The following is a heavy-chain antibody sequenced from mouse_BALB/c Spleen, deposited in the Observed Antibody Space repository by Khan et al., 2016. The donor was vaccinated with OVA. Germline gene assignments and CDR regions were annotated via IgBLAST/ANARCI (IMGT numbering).Heavy chain of an antibody. CDR1: GFTFSDYG. Sequence: EVELVESGGGLVQPGGSRKLSCAASGFTFSDYGMAWVRQAPGKGPEWVAFVSSLAYNFYYADPVTGRFTISRENAKNTLYLEMSSLRSEVTAMYYCARGGKGGFAYWGQGTLVTVSA. J-gene: IGHJ3*01. CDR2: VSSLAYNF. V-gene: IGHV5-15*02. CDR3: ARGGKGGFAY.